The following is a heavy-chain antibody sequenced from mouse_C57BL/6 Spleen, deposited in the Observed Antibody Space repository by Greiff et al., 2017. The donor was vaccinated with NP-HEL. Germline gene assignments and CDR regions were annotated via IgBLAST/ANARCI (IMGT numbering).Heavy chain of an antibody. CDR1: GYTFTSYW. Sequence: QVQLQQPGAELVRPGTSVKLSCKASGYTFTSYWMHWVKQRPGQGLEWIGVIDPSDSYTNYNQKFKGKATLTVDTSSSTAYMQLSSLTSEDSAVYYCARYTRVRPEAWFAYWGQGTLVTVSA. D-gene: IGHD2-14*01. CDR3: ARYTRVRPEAWFAY. J-gene: IGHJ3*01. V-gene: IGHV1-59*01. CDR2: IDPSDSYT.